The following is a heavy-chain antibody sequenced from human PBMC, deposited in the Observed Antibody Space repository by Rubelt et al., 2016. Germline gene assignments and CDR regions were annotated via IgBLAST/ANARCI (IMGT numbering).Heavy chain of an antibody. CDR2: IYYSWST. CDR1: GGSISSTSYS. Sequence: QLQLQESGPGLVKPSETLSLTCPVSGGSISSTSYSWGWIRQPPRKGLEWIGSIYYSWSTYSHPSLKSRVTISVGPSKNQLSRKVGSVTAADTAVYYCARTVAGFFRRFDPWGQGTLVTVSA. CDR3: ARTVAGFFRRFDP. V-gene: IGHV4-39*01. J-gene: IGHJ5*02. D-gene: IGHD6-19*01.